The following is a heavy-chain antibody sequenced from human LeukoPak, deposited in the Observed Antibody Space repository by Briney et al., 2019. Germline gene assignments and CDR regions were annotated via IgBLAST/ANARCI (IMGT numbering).Heavy chain of an antibody. CDR1: GGSISSSSYY. V-gene: IGHV4-39*07. CDR2: IYYSGST. D-gene: IGHD2/OR15-2a*01. CDR3: ARHIPLSMVDP. Sequence: SETLSLTCTVSGGSISSSSYYWGWIRQPPGKGLEWIGSIYYSGSTYYNSSLESRVTISLDTSKNQFSLKLRFVTAADTAVYYCARHIPLSMVDPWGQGTLVTVSS. J-gene: IGHJ5*02.